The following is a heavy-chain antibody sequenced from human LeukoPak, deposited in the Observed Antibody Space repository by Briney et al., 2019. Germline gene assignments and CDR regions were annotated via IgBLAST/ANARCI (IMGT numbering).Heavy chain of an antibody. CDR2: IYYSGST. CDR1: GGSISSSSYY. CDR3: ARHDDLRYYFDY. J-gene: IGHJ4*02. Sequence: SETLSLTCTVSGGSISSSSYYWGWIRQPPGQGLEWIGSIYYSGSTYYNPSLKSRVTISVDTSKNQFSLKLSSVTAADTAVYYCARHDDLRYYFDYWGQGTLVTVSS. V-gene: IGHV4-39*01.